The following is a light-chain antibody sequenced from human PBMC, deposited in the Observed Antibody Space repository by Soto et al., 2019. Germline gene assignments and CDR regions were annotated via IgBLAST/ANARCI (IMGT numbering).Light chain of an antibody. Sequence: QSALTQPASVSGSPGQSVTISCTGASSDVGGSDHVSWYQQHPGKAPKLILYEVNNRPSGVSNRFSGSKSGNTASLSISGLQADDEAEYFCSSYSTTNPLVFGSGTKLTVL. V-gene: IGLV2-14*03. CDR2: EVN. CDR1: SSDVGGSDH. CDR3: SSYSTTNPLV. J-gene: IGLJ1*01.